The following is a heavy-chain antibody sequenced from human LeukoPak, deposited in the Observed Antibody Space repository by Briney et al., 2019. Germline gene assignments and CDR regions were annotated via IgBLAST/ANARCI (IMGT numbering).Heavy chain of an antibody. J-gene: IGHJ6*03. V-gene: IGHV3-21*01. D-gene: IGHD3-9*01. CDR2: ISSSSSYI. CDR3: ARVGRGYFDWLPSIDYYYYYMDV. Sequence: GGSLRLSCAASGFTFSSYSMNWVRQAPGKGLEWVSSISSSSSYIYYADSVKGRFTISRDNAKNSLYLQMNSLRAEDTAVYYCARVGRGYFDWLPSIDYYYYYMDVWGKGTTVTVSS. CDR1: GFTFSSYS.